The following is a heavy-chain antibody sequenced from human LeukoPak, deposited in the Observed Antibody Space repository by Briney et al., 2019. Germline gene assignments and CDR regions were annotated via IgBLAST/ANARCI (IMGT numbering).Heavy chain of an antibody. Sequence: KPSETLSLTCTVSGDSIRSSSYYWSWIRQPAGKGLEWIGRIYTSGMTNYNPSLKSRVTISIATSKNQFSLNLSSVTAADTAVYYRAKEAKYYDILIGYYRSFYYFDYWGQGTLVTVSS. CDR2: IYTSGMT. J-gene: IGHJ4*02. V-gene: IGHV4-61*02. CDR1: GDSIRSSSYY. D-gene: IGHD3-9*01. CDR3: AKEAKYYDILIGYYRSFYYFDY.